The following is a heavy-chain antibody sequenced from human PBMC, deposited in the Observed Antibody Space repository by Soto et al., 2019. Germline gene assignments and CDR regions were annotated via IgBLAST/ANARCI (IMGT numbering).Heavy chain of an antibody. V-gene: IGHV3-11*06. D-gene: IGHD5-12*01. CDR1: GFSFSDYY. J-gene: IGHJ4*02. Sequence: QVQLVESGGGLVKPGGSLRLSCAASGFSFSDYYMSWIRQAPGKGLEWVSHTSSSSSYTNYADSVKGRFTISRDNAKNSLYLQMNSLRAEDTAVYYCARDRGYSGYDWGYYFDYWGQGTLVTVSS. CDR2: TSSSSSYT. CDR3: ARDRGYSGYDWGYYFDY.